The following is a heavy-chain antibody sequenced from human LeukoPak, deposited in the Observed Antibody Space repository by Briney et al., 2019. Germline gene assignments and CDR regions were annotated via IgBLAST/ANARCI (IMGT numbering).Heavy chain of an antibody. Sequence: GGSLRLSCAASGFTFSSYSMNWVRQAPGKGLEWVSSISSSSSYIYYADSVKGRFTISRDNAKNSLYLQMNSLSAEDTAVYYCARDLRPCSSTSCYGYYYYGMDVWGQGTTVTVSS. V-gene: IGHV3-21*01. CDR2: ISSSSSYI. J-gene: IGHJ6*02. D-gene: IGHD2-2*01. CDR1: GFTFSSYS. CDR3: ARDLRPCSSTSCYGYYYYGMDV.